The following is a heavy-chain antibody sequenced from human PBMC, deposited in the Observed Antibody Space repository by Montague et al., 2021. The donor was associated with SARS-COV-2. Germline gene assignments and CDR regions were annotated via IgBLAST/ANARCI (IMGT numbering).Heavy chain of an antibody. V-gene: IGHV3-23*01. Sequence: SLRLSCAASGLAFNNFAMTWVRQPPGKGLEWVSSIFGSGAGTYYADSVKGRFTISRDNSRNTVYLQMNILRAEDTAKYYCAKQTGAGAIVYGYFDLCGRGTLVSISS. CDR2: IFGSGAGT. J-gene: IGHJ2*01. D-gene: IGHD2-15*01. CDR1: GLAFNNFA. CDR3: AKQTGAGAIVYGYFDL.